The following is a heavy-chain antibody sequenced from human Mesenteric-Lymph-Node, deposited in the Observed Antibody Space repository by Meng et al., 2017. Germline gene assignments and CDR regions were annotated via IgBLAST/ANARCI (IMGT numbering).Heavy chain of an antibody. D-gene: IGHD6-13*01. CDR3: ARVAAAGNEWFDP. Sequence: VQLTESGPGLVNPSETLSLTFAVSGGAIRSINWWTWVRQPPGKGLEWIGEIYHSGNNNYNPSLKSRVTISVDKSKNQFSLKLSSVTAADTAVYYCARVAAAGNEWFDPWGQGTLVTVSS. CDR1: GGAIRSINW. J-gene: IGHJ5*02. V-gene: IGHV4-4*02. CDR2: IYHSGNN.